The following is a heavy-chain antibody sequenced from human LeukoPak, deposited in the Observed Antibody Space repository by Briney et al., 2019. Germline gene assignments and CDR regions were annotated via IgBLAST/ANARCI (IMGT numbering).Heavy chain of an antibody. CDR2: IYTGGST. CDR3: ARGAQLRWELLNYFDY. CDR1: RFSVSSNY. Sequence: GGSLRLSCAASRFSVSSNYMSCVRQAPGKGLEWVSVIYTGGSTHYADSVRGRFTISRDNSKNTVYLQMNSLRAEDTAVYYCARGAQLRWELLNYFDYWGQGTLVTVSS. J-gene: IGHJ4*02. V-gene: IGHV3-66*01. D-gene: IGHD1-26*01.